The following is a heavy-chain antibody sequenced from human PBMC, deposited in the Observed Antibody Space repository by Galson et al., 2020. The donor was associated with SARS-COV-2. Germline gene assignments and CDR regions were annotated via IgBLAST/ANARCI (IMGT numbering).Heavy chain of an antibody. V-gene: IGHV4-34*01. CDR1: GGSFSGYF. J-gene: IGHJ6*03. CDR3: ARAGNYDFWSGSARYYYYMDV. Sequence: SETLSLTCAVYGGSFSGYFWSWIRQPPGKGLEWIGEINHSGSTNYTPSLKSRVTISVDTSKNQFSLKLSSVTAADTAVYYCARAGNYDFWSGSARYYYYMDVWGKGTTVIVSS. CDR2: INHSGST. D-gene: IGHD3-3*01.